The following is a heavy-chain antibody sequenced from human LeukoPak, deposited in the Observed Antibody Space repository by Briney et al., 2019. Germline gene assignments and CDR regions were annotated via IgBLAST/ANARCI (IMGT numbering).Heavy chain of an antibody. CDR3: AKDSHWILFDD. D-gene: IGHD2-2*03. Sequence: GGSLRLSCTVSGFTLSSYEMSWIRQAPGKGLEWVSSIEYSDTSGHYADSVQGRFTISRDNSKNTLYLQMDSLRDEDTAVYYCAKDSHWILFDDWGQGTLVTVSS. CDR2: IEYSDTSG. V-gene: IGHV3-23*01. J-gene: IGHJ4*02. CDR1: GFTLSSYE.